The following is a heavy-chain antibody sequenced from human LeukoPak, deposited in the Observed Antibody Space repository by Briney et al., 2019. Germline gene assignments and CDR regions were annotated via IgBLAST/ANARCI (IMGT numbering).Heavy chain of an antibody. V-gene: IGHV3-74*01. CDR2: INTDGSST. CDR1: GFTFSGYW. Sequence: GGSLRLSCAALGFTFSGYWMHWFRQAPGKGLVWVSRINTDGSSTTYADSVKGRFTITRDNAKNTQYLKMNSLRAEDTAVYYCARDLWGSYDYWGQGTLVTVSS. D-gene: IGHD7-27*01. CDR3: ARDLWGSYDY. J-gene: IGHJ4*02.